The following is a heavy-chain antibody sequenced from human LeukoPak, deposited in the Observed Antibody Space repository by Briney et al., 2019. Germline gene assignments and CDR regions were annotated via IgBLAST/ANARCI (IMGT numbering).Heavy chain of an antibody. V-gene: IGHV3-74*01. D-gene: IGHD3-22*01. CDR2: NSDGINT. Sequence: HPGGSLRLSCAASGFTFSNYWMHWVRQAPGKGLVWVSRNSDGINTSYADSVKGRFTTSRDNAKNTLNLQMNSLRAEDTAVYYCARDLGQYYDTSDNWFDPWGQGTLVTVSS. J-gene: IGHJ5*02. CDR1: GFTFSNYW. CDR3: ARDLGQYYDTSDNWFDP.